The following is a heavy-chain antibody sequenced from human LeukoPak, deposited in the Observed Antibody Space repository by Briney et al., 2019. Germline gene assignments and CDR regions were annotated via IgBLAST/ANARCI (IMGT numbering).Heavy chain of an antibody. D-gene: IGHD3-16*02. Sequence: ASETLSLTCTVSGGSISSYYWSWIRQPPGKGLEWIGEINHSGSTNYNPSLKSRVTISVDTSKNQFSLKLSSVTAADTAVYYCARHYDYVWGSYRYVWFDPWGQGTLVTVSS. J-gene: IGHJ5*02. CDR2: INHSGST. CDR3: ARHYDYVWGSYRYVWFDP. CDR1: GGSISSYY. V-gene: IGHV4-34*01.